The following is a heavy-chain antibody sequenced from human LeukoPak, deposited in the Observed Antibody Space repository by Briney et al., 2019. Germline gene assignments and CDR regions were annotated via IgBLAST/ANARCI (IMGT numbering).Heavy chain of an antibody. D-gene: IGHD3-22*01. J-gene: IGHJ4*02. CDR2: ISRSSSYI. CDR3: ARGRYDSSGSYSLFDY. CDR1: GFTFSSYS. Sequence: GGSLRLSCVASGFTFSSYSMNWVRQAPGKGLEWVSSISRSSSYIYYADSVKGRFTISRDNAKNSLYLQMNSLRAEDTAVYYCARGRYDSSGSYSLFDYWGQGTLVTVSS. V-gene: IGHV3-21*01.